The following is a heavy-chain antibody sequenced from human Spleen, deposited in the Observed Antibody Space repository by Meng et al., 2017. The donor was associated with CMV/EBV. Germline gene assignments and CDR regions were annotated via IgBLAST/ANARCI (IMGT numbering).Heavy chain of an antibody. CDR1: GYTFTSHG. Sequence: CRATGYTFTSHGVNWVRQAPGQGLEWMAWISAYNGHTNYAHKFQGRVTVTADTSTSTAYMELRSLRTDDTAVYYCAGGSGWPFFDYWGQGTLVTVSS. V-gene: IGHV1-18*01. CDR2: ISAYNGHT. J-gene: IGHJ4*02. D-gene: IGHD6-25*01. CDR3: AGGSGWPFFDY.